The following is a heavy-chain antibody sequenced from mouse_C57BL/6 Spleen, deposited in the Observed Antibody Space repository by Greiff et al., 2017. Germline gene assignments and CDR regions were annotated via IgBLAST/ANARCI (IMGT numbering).Heavy chain of an antibody. Sequence: EVQLQESGPGLVKPSQSLSLTCSVTGYSITSGYYWNWIRQFPGNKLEWMGYISYDGSNNYNPSLKNRISITRDTSKNQFFLKLNSVTTEDTATYYCARDDYDGWYCDVWGTGTTVTVSS. CDR2: ISYDGSN. D-gene: IGHD2-4*01. V-gene: IGHV3-6*01. J-gene: IGHJ1*03. CDR1: GYSITSGYY. CDR3: ARDDYDGWYCDV.